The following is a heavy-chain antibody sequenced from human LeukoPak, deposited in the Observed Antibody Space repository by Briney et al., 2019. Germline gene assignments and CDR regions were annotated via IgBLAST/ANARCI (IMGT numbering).Heavy chain of an antibody. J-gene: IGHJ4*02. Sequence: ASVKVSCKAFGYIFTSYYMHWVRQAPGQGLEWMGIINPSGGTTSHAQKFQGRVIMTRDTSTSTVYMEVSSLRSEDTAVYYCARDHNSSLDYWGQGTLVTVSS. CDR2: INPSGGTT. V-gene: IGHV1-46*01. CDR3: ARDHNSSLDY. D-gene: IGHD6-6*01. CDR1: GYIFTSYY.